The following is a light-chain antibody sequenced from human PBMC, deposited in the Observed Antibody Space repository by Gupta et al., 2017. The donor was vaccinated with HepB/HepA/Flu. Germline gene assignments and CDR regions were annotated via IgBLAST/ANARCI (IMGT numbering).Light chain of an antibody. Sequence: AGLTQPPSVSTGLRQTATLTCTGNSNNVGHEGAVWLQQHQGHPPKLLSYKNNDRPSGISERFSESRSGNTASLTITEVQPEDEADYYCSAWDSSLNGHVFGTGTKVNVL. CDR3: SAWDSSLNGHV. CDR2: KNN. J-gene: IGLJ1*01. CDR1: SNNVGHEG. V-gene: IGLV10-54*04.